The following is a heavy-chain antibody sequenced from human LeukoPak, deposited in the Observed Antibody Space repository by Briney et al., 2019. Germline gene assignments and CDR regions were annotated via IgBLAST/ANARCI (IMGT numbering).Heavy chain of an antibody. V-gene: IGHV1-69*01. CDR2: IIPIFGTA. CDR3: ARAELLWFGELSRTGYYFDY. Sequence: SVKVSFKASGGTFSSYAISWVRQAPGQGLEWMGGIIPIFGTANYAQKFQGRVTITADESTSTAYMELSSLRSEDTAVYYCARAELLWFGELSRTGYYFDYWGQGTLVTVSS. D-gene: IGHD3-10*01. J-gene: IGHJ4*02. CDR1: GGTFSSYA.